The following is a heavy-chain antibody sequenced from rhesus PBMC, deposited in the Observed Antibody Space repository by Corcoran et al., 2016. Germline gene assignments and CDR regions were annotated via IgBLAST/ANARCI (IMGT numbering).Heavy chain of an antibody. D-gene: IGHD4-35*01. CDR1: GGSISSSY. CDR2: IYGSVSST. Sequence: QLQLQESGPGLVKPSETLSVTCAVSGGSISSSYWSWIRQAPGKGLEWIGYIYGSVSSTNYNPSLKSRVTLSVDTSKNQLSLKLSSVTASYTAVYYCARDDYGNSDYWGQGVLVTVSS. V-gene: IGHV4-169*02. J-gene: IGHJ4*01. CDR3: ARDDYGNSDY.